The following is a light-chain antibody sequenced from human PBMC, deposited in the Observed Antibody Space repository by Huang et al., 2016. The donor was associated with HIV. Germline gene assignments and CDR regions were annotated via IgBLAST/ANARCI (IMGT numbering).Light chain of an antibody. CDR2: DTS. J-gene: IGKJ1*01. CDR3: QQRGSRPPT. V-gene: IGKV3-11*01. Sequence: EIVLTQSPATLSLSPGERPTLSYRASQSVSSYLAWFQQKPGQAPRSLIYDTSNRATVITARFRCSGSGTDFTLTISSLEPEDVAVYYCQQRGSRPPTFGQGTKVEIK. CDR1: QSVSSY.